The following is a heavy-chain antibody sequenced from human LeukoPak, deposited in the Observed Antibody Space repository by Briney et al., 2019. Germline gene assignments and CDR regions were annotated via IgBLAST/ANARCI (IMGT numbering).Heavy chain of an antibody. Sequence: GGSLRLSCAASGFTFSSYAMSWVRQAPGKGLEWVSGISDNGGSTYYADSVKGRFTISRDNSKKTLYLQMNSLRAEDTAVYYCAKVPYDYGDRWYFDLWGRGTLVTVSS. CDR1: GFTFSSYA. D-gene: IGHD4-17*01. J-gene: IGHJ2*01. V-gene: IGHV3-23*01. CDR2: ISDNGGST. CDR3: AKVPYDYGDRWYFDL.